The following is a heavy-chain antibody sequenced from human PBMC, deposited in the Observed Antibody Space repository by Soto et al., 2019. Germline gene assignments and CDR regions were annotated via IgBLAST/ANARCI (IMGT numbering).Heavy chain of an antibody. CDR3: ARGGTAMDAFDI. V-gene: IGHV3-13*01. J-gene: IGHJ3*02. Sequence: GGSLRLSCTASGFTFSSYDMHWVRQTTGKGLEWVSAIGTAGDTYYPGSEKGRFTISRENAKNSLYLQMNSLRAGDTAVYYCARGGTAMDAFDIWGQGTMVTVSS. CDR2: IGTAGDT. CDR1: GFTFSSYD.